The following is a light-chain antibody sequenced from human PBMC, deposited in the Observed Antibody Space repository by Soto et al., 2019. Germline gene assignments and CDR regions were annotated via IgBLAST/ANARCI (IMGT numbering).Light chain of an antibody. CDR3: QVWDSSRHVV. V-gene: IGLV3-21*02. J-gene: IGLJ2*01. CDR1: NVGSNS. Sequence: SYELTQPPSVSVAPGQTATIACGGKNVGSNSVHWYHQKPGQAPVLVVFEHSDRPSGIPERFSASKSGNTATLTISRVEAGDEADHYCQVWDSSRHVVFGGGTK. CDR2: EHS.